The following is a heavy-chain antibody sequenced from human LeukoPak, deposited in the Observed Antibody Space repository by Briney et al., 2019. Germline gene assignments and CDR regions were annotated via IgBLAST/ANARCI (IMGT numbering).Heavy chain of an antibody. J-gene: IGHJ4*02. Sequence: SETLSLTCTVSGGSISSYYWSWIRQPAGKGLEWIGRIYTSGSTNYNPSLKSRVTMSVDTSKNQFSLKLSSVTAADTAVYYCARDIFYDILTDYNYWGQGTLVTVSS. CDR3: ARDIFYDILTDYNY. V-gene: IGHV4-4*07. CDR1: GGSISSYY. CDR2: IYTSGST. D-gene: IGHD3-9*01.